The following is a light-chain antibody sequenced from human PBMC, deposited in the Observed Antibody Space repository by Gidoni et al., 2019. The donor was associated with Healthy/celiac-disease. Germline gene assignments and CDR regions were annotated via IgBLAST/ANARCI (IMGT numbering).Light chain of an antibody. CDR1: QDIRNY. J-gene: IGKJ4*01. CDR2: DAS. CDR3: QQYDNLTLT. Sequence: DIQMTQFPSSLSASVGARVTITCQASQDIRNYLNWYQQKPGKAPKLLIYDASNLETGVPSRFSGSGSGTDFTFTISSLQPEDIATYYCQQYDNLTLTCGGGTKVEIK. V-gene: IGKV1-33*01.